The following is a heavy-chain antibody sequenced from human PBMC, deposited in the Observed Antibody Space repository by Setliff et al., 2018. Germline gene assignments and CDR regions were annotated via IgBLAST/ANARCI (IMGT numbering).Heavy chain of an antibody. Sequence: GGSLRLSCEVSGFTFSAHGMNWVRQAPGKGLEWVSHIVPNSRTIYYADSVKGRFTISRDNAKNSLYLQMNSLRAEDTAVYYCGRTQVVPASTYSIDYWGQGTLVTAPQ. CDR2: IVPNSRTI. J-gene: IGHJ4*02. D-gene: IGHD2-2*01. CDR3: GRTQVVPASTYSIDY. V-gene: IGHV3-48*01. CDR1: GFTFSAHG.